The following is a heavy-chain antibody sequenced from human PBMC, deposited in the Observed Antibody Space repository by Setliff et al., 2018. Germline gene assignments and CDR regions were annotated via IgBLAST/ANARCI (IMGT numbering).Heavy chain of an antibody. D-gene: IGHD3-9*01. J-gene: IGHJ4*02. CDR3: AGVDVLTASPF. V-gene: IGHV1-2*02. CDR1: ANTFIAYY. CDR2: INPNSAGT. Sequence: ASVKVSCKASANTFIAYYIHWVRRAPGQGLEWMGWINPNSAGTNYAQKFQGRVTMAWDASITTAYLDLSRLTSDDTASYYCAGVDVLTASPFWGLGTRVTVSS.